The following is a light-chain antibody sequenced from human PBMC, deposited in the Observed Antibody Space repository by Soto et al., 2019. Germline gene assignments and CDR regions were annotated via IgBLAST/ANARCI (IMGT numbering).Light chain of an antibody. J-gene: IGKJ1*01. CDR1: QSISSW. V-gene: IGKV1-5*01. Sequence: DIQMTQSPSTPSASVGERATITCRASQSISSWLALYQQKPGKAPKLLIYDASSLESGVPSRFSGSGSGTEFTLTISSLQPDEFATYYCQQYNSYSWTFGQGTKVDIK. CDR3: QQYNSYSWT. CDR2: DAS.